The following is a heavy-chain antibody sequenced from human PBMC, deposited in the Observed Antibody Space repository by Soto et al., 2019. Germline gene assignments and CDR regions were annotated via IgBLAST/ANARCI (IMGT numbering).Heavy chain of an antibody. J-gene: IGHJ6*02. V-gene: IGHV1-18*01. Sequence: ASVKVSCKASGYTFTSYGISWVRQAPGQGLEWMGWISAYNGNTNYAQKLQGRVTMTTDTSTSTAYMELRSLRSDGTAVYYCARPNSYSSGRKRDSKYYYGMDVWGQGTTVTVSS. CDR2: ISAYNGNT. CDR3: ARPNSYSSGRKRDSKYYYGMDV. D-gene: IGHD6-19*01. CDR1: GYTFTSYG.